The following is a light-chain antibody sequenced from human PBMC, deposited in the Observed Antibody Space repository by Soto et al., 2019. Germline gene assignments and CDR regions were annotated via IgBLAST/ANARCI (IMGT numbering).Light chain of an antibody. Sequence: DIRMSQSPSSRPGSVGDGVTMTCRASQSISSYLNWYQQKPGKAPKLLIYAASSLQSGVPSRFSGSGSGTDFTLTISSLQPEDVAAYYCQKYNSAPLTCGGGTKGDIK. V-gene: IGKV1-39*01. J-gene: IGKJ4*01. CDR2: AAS. CDR3: QKYNSAPLT. CDR1: QSISSY.